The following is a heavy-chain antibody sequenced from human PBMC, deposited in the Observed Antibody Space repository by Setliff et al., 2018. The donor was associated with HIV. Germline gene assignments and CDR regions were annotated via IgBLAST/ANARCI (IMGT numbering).Heavy chain of an antibody. CDR2: IYCSGST. J-gene: IGHJ4*02. CDR1: GGSVSSSDYY. Sequence: SETLSLTCTVSGGSVSSSDYYWGWIRQPPGKGLEWTGSIYCSGSTYFTPSLKSRVTLSVDTSRNHFSLKLSSVTAADTAVYYCARHGLAGATVDYWGQGTLVTVSS. CDR3: ARHGLAGATVDY. D-gene: IGHD1-26*01. V-gene: IGHV4-39*01.